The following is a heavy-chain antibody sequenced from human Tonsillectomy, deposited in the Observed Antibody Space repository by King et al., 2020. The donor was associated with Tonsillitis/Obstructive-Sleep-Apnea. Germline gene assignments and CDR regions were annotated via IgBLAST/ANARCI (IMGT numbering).Heavy chain of an antibody. CDR2: INPSGGST. V-gene: IGHV1-46*01. Sequence: VQLVESGAEVKKPGASVKVSCKASGYIFTSNYIHWVRQAPGQGLEWMGMINPSGGSTSYAQTFQGRVTMTRDTSTSTVYMELSSLRSEDTAVYYCARDLSDYYDSSGYYYDRWFDPWGQGTLVTVSS. CDR3: ARDLSDYYDSSGYYYDRWFDP. J-gene: IGHJ5*02. D-gene: IGHD3-22*01. CDR1: GYIFTSNY.